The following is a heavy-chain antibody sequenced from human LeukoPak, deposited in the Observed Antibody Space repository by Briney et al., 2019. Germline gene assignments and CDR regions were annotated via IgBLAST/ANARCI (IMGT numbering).Heavy chain of an antibody. CDR3: ARGGPRGYYYDSSGYYYDY. V-gene: IGHV3-21*01. D-gene: IGHD3-22*01. Sequence: PGGSLRLSCAASGFTFSSYSMNWVRQAPGKGLEWVSSISSSSSYIYYADSVKGRFTISRDNAKNSLYLQMNSLRAEDTAVYYCARGGPRGYYYDSSGYYYDYWGQGTLVTVSS. J-gene: IGHJ4*02. CDR1: GFTFSSYS. CDR2: ISSSSSYI.